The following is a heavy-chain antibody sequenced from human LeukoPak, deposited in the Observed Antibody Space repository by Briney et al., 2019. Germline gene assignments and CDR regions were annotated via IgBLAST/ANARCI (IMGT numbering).Heavy chain of an antibody. CDR3: AREDIVVVPAAQNYYYYYYMDV. V-gene: IGHV4-39*07. Sequence: SETLSLTCTVSGGSISSNFYYWGWIRQPPGKGLEWIGSIYNGGSTYYNPSLRSRVTISVDTSKNQFSLKLSSVTAADTAVYYCAREDIVVVPAAQNYYYYYYMDVWGKGTTVTVSS. J-gene: IGHJ6*03. D-gene: IGHD2-2*01. CDR2: IYNGGST. CDR1: GGSISSNFYY.